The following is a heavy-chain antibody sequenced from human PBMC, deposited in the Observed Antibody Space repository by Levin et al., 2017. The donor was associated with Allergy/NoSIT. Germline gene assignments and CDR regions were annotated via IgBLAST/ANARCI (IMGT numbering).Heavy chain of an antibody. CDR2: ISSSSSYI. J-gene: IGHJ6*04. CDR1: GFTFSSYN. CDR3: ARVLIDAGMDV. D-gene: IGHD3-16*01. Sequence: GGSLRLSCAASGFTFSSYNMNWVRQAPGKGLEWVSSISSSSSYIYYADSVKGRFTISRDNTKNSLYLQMNSLRAEDTAVYYCARVLIDAGMDVWGKGTTVTVSS. V-gene: IGHV3-21*01.